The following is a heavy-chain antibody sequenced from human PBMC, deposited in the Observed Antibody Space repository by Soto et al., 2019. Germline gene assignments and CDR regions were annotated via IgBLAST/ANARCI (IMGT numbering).Heavy chain of an antibody. CDR3: ARDIKAWYYYGSGSPEGGNVFDY. CDR1: GYTFTSYY. J-gene: IGHJ4*02. D-gene: IGHD3-10*01. V-gene: IGHV1-46*01. Sequence: ASVKVSCKASGYTFTSYYMHWVRQAPGQGLEWMGIINPSGGSTSYAQKFQGRVTMTRDTSTSTVYMELSSLRSEDTAVYYCARDIKAWYYYGSGSPEGGNVFDYWGQGTLVTVSS. CDR2: INPSGGST.